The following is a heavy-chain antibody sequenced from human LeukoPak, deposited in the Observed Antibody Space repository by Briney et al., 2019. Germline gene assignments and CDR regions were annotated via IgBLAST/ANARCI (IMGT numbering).Heavy chain of an antibody. Sequence: ASVKVSCKASGYTFTSYGITWVRQAPGQGLEWMGWISVYNGNTNYAQKLQGRVTMTTDTSTSTAYMELRSLRSDDTAIYYCSREREASSKKRPRNWGQGTLVTVSS. D-gene: IGHD1-26*01. CDR2: ISVYNGNT. CDR1: GYTFTSYG. V-gene: IGHV1-18*01. CDR3: SREREASSKKRPRN. J-gene: IGHJ4*02.